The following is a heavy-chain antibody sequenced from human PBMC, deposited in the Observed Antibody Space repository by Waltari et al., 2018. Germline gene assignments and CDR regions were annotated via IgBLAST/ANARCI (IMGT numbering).Heavy chain of an antibody. J-gene: IGHJ3*02. CDR2: ISSSSSNI. CDR1: GFHFSSYG. CDR3: ARGRNNGRSGYDI. V-gene: IGHV3-48*01. Sequence: EVQLVDSGGGLGQPGGSLWLSFVSFGFHFSSYGVTSLSSAPGKWVKWVSYISSSSSNIYYVDSVKGRFTISRDNADNSLYLQMNSLRAEDTAVYYCARGRNNGRSGYDIWGQGTMVTVSS. D-gene: IGHD3-22*01.